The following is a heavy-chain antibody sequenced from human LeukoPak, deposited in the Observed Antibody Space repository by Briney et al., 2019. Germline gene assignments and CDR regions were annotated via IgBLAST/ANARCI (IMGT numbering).Heavy chain of an antibody. CDR3: ARDFGRWFIDY. J-gene: IGHJ4*02. CDR2: ISSSGSTI. V-gene: IGHV3-48*03. D-gene: IGHD4-23*01. Sequence: GGSLRLSCAASGFTFSSYEMNWVRQAPGKGLERVSYISSSGSTIYYADSVKGRFTISSDNAKNSLYLQMNSLRAEDTAVYYCARDFGRWFIDYWGQGTLVTVSS. CDR1: GFTFSSYE.